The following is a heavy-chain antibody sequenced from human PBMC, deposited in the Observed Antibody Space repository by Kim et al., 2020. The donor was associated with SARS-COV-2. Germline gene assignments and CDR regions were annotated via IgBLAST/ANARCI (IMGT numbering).Heavy chain of an antibody. CDR1: GFTFSSYE. CDR2: ISSSGSTI. Sequence: GGSLRLSCAASGFTFSSYEMNWVRQAPGKGLEWVSYISSSGSTIYYADSVKGRFTISRDNAKNSLYLQMNSLRAEDTAVYYCALPTRYDYGDAFDYWGQGTLVTVSS. D-gene: IGHD4-17*01. J-gene: IGHJ4*02. CDR3: ALPTRYDYGDAFDY. V-gene: IGHV3-48*03.